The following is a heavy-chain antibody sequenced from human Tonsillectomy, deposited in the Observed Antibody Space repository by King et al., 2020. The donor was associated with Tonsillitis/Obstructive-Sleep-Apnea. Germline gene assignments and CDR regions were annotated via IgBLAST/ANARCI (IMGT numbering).Heavy chain of an antibody. D-gene: IGHD3-3*01. CDR3: TTLSLSRRITFFGVVIASGSESYMDV. Sequence: VQLVESGGGLVKPGGSLRLSCAASGFTFSNAWMSWVRQAPGKGLEWVGRIKSKTDGGTTDYAAPVKGRFTISRDDSKNTLYLQMNSLKTEDTAVYYCTTLSLSRRITFFGVVIASGSESYMDVWGKGTTVTVSS. CDR1: GFTFSNAW. CDR2: IKSKTDGGTT. J-gene: IGHJ6*03. V-gene: IGHV3-15*01.